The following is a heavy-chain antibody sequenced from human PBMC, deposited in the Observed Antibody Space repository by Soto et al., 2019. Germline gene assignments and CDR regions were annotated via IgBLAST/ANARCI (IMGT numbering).Heavy chain of an antibody. J-gene: IGHJ6*02. CDR1: GFTFSSYS. CDR3: ARYRGVIILYGMDV. Sequence: TGGSLRLSCAASGFTFSSYSMNWVRQAPGKGLEWVSYISSSSSTIYYADSVKGRFTISRDNAKNSLYLQMNSLRDEDTAVYYCARYRGVIILYGMDVWGQGTTVTVSS. V-gene: IGHV3-48*02. D-gene: IGHD3-10*01. CDR2: ISSSSSTI.